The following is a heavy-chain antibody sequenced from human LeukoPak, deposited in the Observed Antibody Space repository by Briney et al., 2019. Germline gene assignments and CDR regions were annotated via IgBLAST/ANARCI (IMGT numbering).Heavy chain of an antibody. J-gene: IGHJ4*02. Sequence: SQTVSLTCAISGGSVSSNSAAWKWIRQSPSRGLEWLGRTYYRSKWYNDYAVSVKSRITINPDTSKNQLSLQLNSVTPEDTAVYYCARGSDGSGSAGLDYWGQGTLVTVSS. CDR3: ARGSDGSGSAGLDY. V-gene: IGHV6-1*01. CDR1: GGSVSSNSAA. CDR2: TYYRSKWYN. D-gene: IGHD3-10*01.